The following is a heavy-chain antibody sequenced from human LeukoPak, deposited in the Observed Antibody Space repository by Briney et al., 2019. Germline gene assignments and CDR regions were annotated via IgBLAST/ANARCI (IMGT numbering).Heavy chain of an antibody. J-gene: IGHJ4*02. Sequence: GGSLRLSCAASGFTFSNYAMSWVRQAPGKRLDWVSAILGSGGSTYYADSVKGRFTVSRDNSKSTLYLQMNSLRAEDTALYYCAKWGDNDVLTGYYVPDYWGQGTLVTVSS. V-gene: IGHV3-23*01. D-gene: IGHD3-9*01. CDR2: ILGSGGST. CDR3: AKWGDNDVLTGYYVPDY. CDR1: GFTFSNYA.